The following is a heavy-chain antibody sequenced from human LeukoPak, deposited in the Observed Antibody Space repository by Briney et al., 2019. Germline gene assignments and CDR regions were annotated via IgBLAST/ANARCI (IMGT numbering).Heavy chain of an antibody. CDR1: GYTLTGYY. Sequence: GASVKVSCKASGYTLTGYYMHWVREAPGQRLEGRGWIDPNSGGTNYAQKFQGRVTMTRDTSISTAYMELSRLRSDDTAVYYCARDSNSSGLDYWGQGTLVTVSS. CDR2: IDPNSGGT. CDR3: ARDSNSSGLDY. V-gene: IGHV1-2*02. D-gene: IGHD6-19*01. J-gene: IGHJ4*02.